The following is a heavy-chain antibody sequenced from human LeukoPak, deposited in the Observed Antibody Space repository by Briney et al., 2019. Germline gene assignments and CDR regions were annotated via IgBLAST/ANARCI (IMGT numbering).Heavy chain of an antibody. J-gene: IGHJ4*02. CDR3: ARGGSLGY. CDR2: ISSSGSAI. Sequence: GGSLSLSCAASGFTFSSYEMNWVRQAPGKGLEWVSKISSSGSAIYYADSVKGRFTISRDNAKSSLYLQMNSLRVEDTAVYYCARGGSLGYWGQGTLVTVSS. CDR1: GFTFSSYE. D-gene: IGHD6-19*01. V-gene: IGHV3-48*03.